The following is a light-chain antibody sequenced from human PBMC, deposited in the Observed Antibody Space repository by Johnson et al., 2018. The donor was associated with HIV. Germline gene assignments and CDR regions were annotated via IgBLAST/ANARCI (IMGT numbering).Light chain of an antibody. CDR1: NSNIGNNY. CDR3: GTWDSSLSVNV. CDR2: DNN. V-gene: IGLV1-51*01. Sequence: HSVLTQPPSVSAAPGQKVTISCSGSNSNIGNNYVSWYQQLPGTAPKLLIYDNNKRPSGIPDRFSGSKSGTSATLGITGLQTGDEADYYCGTWDSSLSVNVSGPGTKVTVL. J-gene: IGLJ1*01.